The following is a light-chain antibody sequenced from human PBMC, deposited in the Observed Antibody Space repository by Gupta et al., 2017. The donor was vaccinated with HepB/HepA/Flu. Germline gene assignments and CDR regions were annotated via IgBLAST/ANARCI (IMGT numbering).Light chain of an antibody. CDR1: SSNIGSNY. Sequence: QPVLTQPPSASATPGQRVTISCSGSSSNIGSNYVYWYQQLPGTAPKLLIYRNNQRPSGVPDRFSGSKSGTSASLAISGLRSEDEADYYCAAWDDSLSGSWVFGGGTKLTVL. CDR3: AAWDDSLSGSWV. CDR2: RNN. J-gene: IGLJ3*02. V-gene: IGLV1-47*01.